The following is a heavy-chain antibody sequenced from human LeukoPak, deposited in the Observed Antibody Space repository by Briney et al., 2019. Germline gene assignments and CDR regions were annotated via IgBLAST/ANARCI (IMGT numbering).Heavy chain of an antibody. CDR1: GFTFRNYG. CDR3: AKDRETTASGTFDY. J-gene: IGHJ4*02. Sequence: AGGSLRPSCAASGFTFRNYGMHCVRQAPGKGLEWVAVISDDGSNKNYADSVRGRFTISRDNSNNTLYLQMNSLRAEDTAVYYCAKDRETTASGTFDYWGQGTLVTVSS. CDR2: ISDDGSNK. D-gene: IGHD6-13*01. V-gene: IGHV3-30*18.